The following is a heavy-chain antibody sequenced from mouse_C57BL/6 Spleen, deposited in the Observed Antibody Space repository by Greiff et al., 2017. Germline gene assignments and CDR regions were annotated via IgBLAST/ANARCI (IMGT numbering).Heavy chain of an antibody. CDR1: GYTFTSYW. Sequence: QVQLQQPGAELVRPGTSVKLSCKASGYTFTSYWMHWVKQRPGQGLEWIGVIDPSDSYTNYNQKFKGKATFTVDTSSSTAYMQLSSLTSEDSAVYYCASTVVGDYYFDYWGQGTTLTVSS. CDR3: ASTVVGDYYFDY. D-gene: IGHD1-1*01. J-gene: IGHJ2*01. V-gene: IGHV1-59*01. CDR2: IDPSDSYT.